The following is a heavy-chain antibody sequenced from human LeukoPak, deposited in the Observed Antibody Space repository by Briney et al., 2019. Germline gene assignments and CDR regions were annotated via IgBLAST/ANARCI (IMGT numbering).Heavy chain of an antibody. CDR3: AIEGIGFDP. J-gene: IGHJ5*02. CDR2: ISAYNGNT. Sequence: ASVKVSCKASGYTFTSYGISWVRQAPGQGLEWMGWISAYNGNTNYAQKFQGRVTMTRNTSISTAYMELSSLRSEDTAVYYCAIEGIGFDPWGQGTLVTVSS. V-gene: IGHV1-18*01. CDR1: GYTFTSYG. D-gene: IGHD2-21*01.